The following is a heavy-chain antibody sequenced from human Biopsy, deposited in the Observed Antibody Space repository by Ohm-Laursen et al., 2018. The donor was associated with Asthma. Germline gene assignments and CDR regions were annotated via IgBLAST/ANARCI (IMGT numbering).Heavy chain of an antibody. D-gene: IGHD3-10*01. CDR1: GYTFTSYY. J-gene: IGHJ3*02. CDR3: ARVSITPGAFDI. Sequence: ASVKVSCKASGYTFTSYYMHWVRQAPGQGLERMGIINPSGGSTSYAQKFQGRVTMTRDTSTSTVYMELSSLRSEDTAVYYCARVSITPGAFDIWGQGTMVTVSS. CDR2: INPSGGST. V-gene: IGHV1-46*01.